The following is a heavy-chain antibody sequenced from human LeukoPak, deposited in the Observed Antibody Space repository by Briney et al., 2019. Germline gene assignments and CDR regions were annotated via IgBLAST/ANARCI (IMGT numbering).Heavy chain of an antibody. CDR3: ARGGGSRDGLTTSFDY. V-gene: IGHV3-21*01. Sequence: GGSLRLSCAASGFTFGSYSMDWVRQAPTKGLEWVSSIYSSGRYIYYADSVKGRFTISRDNAKNSLYLQMNSLGAEDTAVYYCARGGGSRDGLTTSFDYWGQGTVVTVSS. CDR2: IYSSGRYI. J-gene: IGHJ4*02. D-gene: IGHD5-24*01. CDR1: GFTFGSYS.